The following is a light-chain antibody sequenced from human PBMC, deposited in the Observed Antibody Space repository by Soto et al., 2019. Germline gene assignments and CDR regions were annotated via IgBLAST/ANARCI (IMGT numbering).Light chain of an antibody. CDR1: QSVSSY. CDR2: DAS. Sequence: EIVLTQSPATLSLSPGERATLSCRASQSVSSYLAWYQQKPGQAPRLLIYDASNRATGIPARFSGSGAGPVFALTISSIVPEDFAVYYCQERSNWARSITFGRGTRLEIK. V-gene: IGKV3-11*01. CDR3: QERSNWARSIT. J-gene: IGKJ5*01.